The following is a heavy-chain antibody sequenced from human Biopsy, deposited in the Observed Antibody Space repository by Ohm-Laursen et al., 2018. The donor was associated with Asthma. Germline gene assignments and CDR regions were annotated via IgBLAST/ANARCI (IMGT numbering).Heavy chain of an antibody. Sequence: SSVKVSCKSLGGTFNTYVIGWVRQAPGQGLEWMGGINSVFGTTTYPQKFQDRVTITADDSTSTVYMELSSLRSEDTAVYYCARKAGSCISRTCYSLDFWRQGTLVTVSS. CDR3: ARKAGSCISRTCYSLDF. J-gene: IGHJ4*02. V-gene: IGHV1-69*01. CDR1: GGTFNTYV. D-gene: IGHD2-2*01. CDR2: INSVFGTT.